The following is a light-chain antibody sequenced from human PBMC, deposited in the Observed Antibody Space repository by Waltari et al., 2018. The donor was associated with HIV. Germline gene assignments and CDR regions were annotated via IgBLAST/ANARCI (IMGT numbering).Light chain of an antibody. CDR1: SSDVGGSNY. Sequence: QSALTQPRSMSGSPGQSVTISCTGTSSDVGGSNYVSWYQQHPGKAPTLMIFDVNKRPSGVPDRFSGSKSGNTASLTISGLQAEEEADYSGCSHADNYRWVFGGGTKLTVL. V-gene: IGLV2-11*01. CDR2: DVN. CDR3: CSHADNYRWV. J-gene: IGLJ2*01.